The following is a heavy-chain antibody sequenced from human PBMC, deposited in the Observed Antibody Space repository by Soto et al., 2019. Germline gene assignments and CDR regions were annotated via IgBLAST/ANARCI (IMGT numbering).Heavy chain of an antibody. CDR3: AAHDSGGYYAEY. J-gene: IGHJ4*02. V-gene: IGHV4-39*01. Sequence: PSETLSLTCTVSGDSATISDYYWGWIRQPPGKGLEWIGSIHYSGSTYYNPSLKSRVTISGDTSKKQFSLKLTSVTAADAAVYYCAAHDSGGYYAEYWGQGTLVTVSS. D-gene: IGHD3-22*01. CDR1: GDSATISDYY. CDR2: IHYSGST.